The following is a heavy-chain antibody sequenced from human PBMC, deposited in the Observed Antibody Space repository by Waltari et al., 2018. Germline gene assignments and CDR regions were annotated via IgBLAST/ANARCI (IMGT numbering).Heavy chain of an antibody. CDR2: IYHSGST. CDR3: ARVTTFDY. Sequence: QVQLQESGPGLVKPSETLSLTCAVSGYSISSGYYWGWIRQPPGKGLEWIGSIYHSGSTYYTPSLKSRVTISVDTSKNQFSLKLSAVTAADTAVYYCARVTTFDYWGQGTLVTVSS. D-gene: IGHD4-17*01. J-gene: IGHJ4*02. V-gene: IGHV4-38-2*01. CDR1: GYSISSGYY.